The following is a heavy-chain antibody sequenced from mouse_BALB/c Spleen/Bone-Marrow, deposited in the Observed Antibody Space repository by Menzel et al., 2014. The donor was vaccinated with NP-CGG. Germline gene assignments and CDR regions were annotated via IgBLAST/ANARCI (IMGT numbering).Heavy chain of an antibody. CDR3: ARVYYGYDGTSSWFAY. J-gene: IGHJ3*01. Sequence: EVKVVESGPELVKPGASVKMSCKASGYTFTNYVMHWVKQKPGQGLEWIGYINPYNDGTKYNEKFKGKATLTSDKSSSTAYMDLSSLTSEDSAVYYCARVYYGYDGTSSWFAYWGQGTLVTVSA. CDR2: INPYNDGT. CDR1: GYTFTNYV. V-gene: IGHV1-14*01. D-gene: IGHD2-2*01.